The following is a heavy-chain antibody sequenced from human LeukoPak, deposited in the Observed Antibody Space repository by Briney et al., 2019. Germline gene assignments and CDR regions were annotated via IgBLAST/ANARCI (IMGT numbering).Heavy chain of an antibody. CDR3: VRENNGAY. V-gene: IGHV3-7*01. D-gene: IGHD2-8*01. Sequence: GGSLRLSCAASGFTFSSYWMSWVRQAPGKGLERVANIKEDGSKIYYVDSVKGRFTISRDNARNSLYLQMDSLGAEDTAVYYRVRENNGAYWGQGTLVTVSS. CDR1: GFTFSSYW. J-gene: IGHJ4*02. CDR2: IKEDGSKI.